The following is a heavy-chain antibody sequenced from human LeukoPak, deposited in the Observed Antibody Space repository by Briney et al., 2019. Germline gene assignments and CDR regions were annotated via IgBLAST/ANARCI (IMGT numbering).Heavy chain of an antibody. D-gene: IGHD6-19*01. CDR1: GYIFTSYW. Sequence: GESLQISCKGSGYIFTSYWIGWVRQLPGKGLEWMGIIYPGDSDTRYSPSFQGQVTISADKSISTAYLQWSSLKASDTAMYYCARFSSGWIGGVDYWGQGTLVTVSS. V-gene: IGHV5-51*01. J-gene: IGHJ4*02. CDR2: IYPGDSDT. CDR3: ARFSSGWIGGVDY.